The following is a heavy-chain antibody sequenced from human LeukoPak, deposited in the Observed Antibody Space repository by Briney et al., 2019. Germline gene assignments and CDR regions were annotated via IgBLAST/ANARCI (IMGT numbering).Heavy chain of an antibody. CDR2: INTISGGT. Sequence: ASVNVSCKASGYTFTAYYIHWVRQAPGQGLEWIGWINTISGGTNYAQKFQGRVTMTRDTSISTAYMELSRLTSGDTAVYYCARGREVAGTVGYWGHGTLVTVSS. J-gene: IGHJ4*01. V-gene: IGHV1-2*02. CDR3: ARGREVAGTVGY. D-gene: IGHD6-19*01. CDR1: GYTFTAYY.